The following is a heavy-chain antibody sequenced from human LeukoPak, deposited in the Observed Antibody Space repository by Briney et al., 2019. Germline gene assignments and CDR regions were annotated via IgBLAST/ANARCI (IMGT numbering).Heavy chain of an antibody. D-gene: IGHD6-6*01. CDR2: INHSGST. CDR1: GGSFSGYY. V-gene: IGHV4-34*01. Sequence: SSETLSLTCAVYGGSFSGYYWSWIRQPPGKGLEWIGEINHSGSTNYNPSLKSRVTISVDTSKNQFSLKLSSVTAADTAVYYCARGRGGQLAAYWGQGTLVTVSS. CDR3: ARGRGGQLAAY. J-gene: IGHJ4*02.